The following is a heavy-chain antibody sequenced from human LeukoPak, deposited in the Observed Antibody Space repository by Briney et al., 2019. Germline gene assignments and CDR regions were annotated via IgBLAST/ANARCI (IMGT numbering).Heavy chain of an antibody. CDR2: INGDGRII. CDR3: VREVGAPGSFQH. CDR1: GFTFSSYS. V-gene: IGHV3-74*01. Sequence: GGYLRLSCAASGFTFSSYSMNWVRQAPGKGLVWISRINGDGRIIEHAESVKGRFTVSRNNADNTLHLQMNSLRGEDTAVYHCVREVGAPGSFQHWGQGAPVTVSS. D-gene: IGHD1-26*01. J-gene: IGHJ1*01.